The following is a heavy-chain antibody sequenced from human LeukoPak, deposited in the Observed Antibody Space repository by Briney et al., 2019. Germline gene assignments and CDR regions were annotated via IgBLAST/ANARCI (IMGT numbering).Heavy chain of an antibody. Sequence: SETLSLTCTVSGVSISSSNSYWGWIRQPPGKGLEWIGSIYYSGNTYYNASLKSQVSISIDTSKNQFSLKLSSVTAADTAVYYCARQYSDILTGYHRGELYWYFDLWGRGTLVTVSS. D-gene: IGHD3-9*01. J-gene: IGHJ2*01. CDR1: GVSISSSNSY. CDR2: IYYSGNT. CDR3: ARQYSDILTGYHRGELYWYFDL. V-gene: IGHV4-39*01.